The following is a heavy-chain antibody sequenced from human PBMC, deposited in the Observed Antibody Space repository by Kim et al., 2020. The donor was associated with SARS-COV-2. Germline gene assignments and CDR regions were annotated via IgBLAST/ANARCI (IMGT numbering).Heavy chain of an antibody. D-gene: IGHD6-13*01. V-gene: IGHV4-59*01. J-gene: IGHJ6*02. Sequence: SETLSLTWTVSGGSISSYYWSWIRQPPGKGLEWIGYIYYSGSTNYNPSLKSRVTISVDTSKNQFSLKLSSLTAADTAVYYCARRPAYSSSWYGGGGMDVWGQGTTVTVSS. CDR1: GGSISSYY. CDR3: ARRPAYSSSWYGGGGMDV. CDR2: IYYSGST.